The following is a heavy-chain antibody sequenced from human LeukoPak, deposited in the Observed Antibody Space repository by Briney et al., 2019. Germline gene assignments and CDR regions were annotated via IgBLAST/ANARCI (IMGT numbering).Heavy chain of an antibody. CDR3: ARVNYDSTSAFDI. CDR1: GFTFSSYS. D-gene: IGHD3-22*01. CDR2: ISSSSSTI. J-gene: IGHJ3*02. V-gene: IGHV3-48*01. Sequence: PGGSLRLSCAASGFTFSSYSMNWVRQAPGKGLEWVSYISSSSSTIYYADSVKGRFTISRDNAKNSLYLQMNSLRAEDTAVYYCARVNYDSTSAFDIWGQGTMVTVSS.